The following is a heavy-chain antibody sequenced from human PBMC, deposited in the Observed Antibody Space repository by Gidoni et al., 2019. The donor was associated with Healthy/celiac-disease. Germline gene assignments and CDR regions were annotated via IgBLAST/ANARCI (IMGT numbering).Heavy chain of an antibody. CDR3: ARDGGTAMVPYYFDY. V-gene: IGHV3-33*01. D-gene: IGHD5-18*01. J-gene: IGHJ4*02. CDR1: GFTFSSYG. CDR2: IWYDGSNK. Sequence: QVQLVESGVGVVQPGWSLRPSCAASGFTFSSYGMHWVRQAPAKGLEWVAVIWYDGSNKYYADSVKGRFTISRDNSKNTLYLKMNSLRAEDTAVYYCARDGGTAMVPYYFDYWGQGTLVTVSS.